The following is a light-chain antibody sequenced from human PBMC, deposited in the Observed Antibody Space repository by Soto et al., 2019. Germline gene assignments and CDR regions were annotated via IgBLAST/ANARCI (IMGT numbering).Light chain of an antibody. Sequence: DIQMTQSPSSLSASVGDRVTITCRASQSISSYLNWYQQKPGKAPKLLIYAASSFQSGVPSRFSGSGSVTDFTLTISSLQPEDFATYYCQQSYSTPRTFGPGTKVDIK. J-gene: IGKJ3*01. CDR2: AAS. CDR1: QSISSY. V-gene: IGKV1-39*01. CDR3: QQSYSTPRT.